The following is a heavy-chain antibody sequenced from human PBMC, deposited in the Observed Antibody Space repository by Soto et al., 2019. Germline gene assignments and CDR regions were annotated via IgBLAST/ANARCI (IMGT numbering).Heavy chain of an antibody. CDR2: ISSSSSYI. D-gene: IGHD4-17*01. V-gene: IGHV3-21*01. J-gene: IGHJ4*02. Sequence: EVQLVESGGGLVKPGGSLRLSCAASGFTFSSYSMNWVRQAPGKGLEWVSSISSSSSYIYYADSVKGRFTISRDNAKNSLYLQMNSLRAEDTAVYYCASPAMSTLRTDYFDYWGQGTLVTVSS. CDR1: GFTFSSYS. CDR3: ASPAMSTLRTDYFDY.